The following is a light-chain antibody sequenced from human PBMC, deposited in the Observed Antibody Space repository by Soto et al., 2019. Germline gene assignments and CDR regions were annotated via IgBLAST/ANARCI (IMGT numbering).Light chain of an antibody. CDR2: DVT. Sequence: QSALTQPASVSGSPGQSITISCTGTASNVGTYNYVSWYQQYPDKVPKLLIYDVTKRPPGVSDRFSGSKSGNTAPLTISGLQAEDEADYYCNSYTSSQTGVFGTGTKLTVL. CDR3: NSYTSSQTGV. J-gene: IGLJ1*01. CDR1: ASNVGTYNY. V-gene: IGLV2-14*01.